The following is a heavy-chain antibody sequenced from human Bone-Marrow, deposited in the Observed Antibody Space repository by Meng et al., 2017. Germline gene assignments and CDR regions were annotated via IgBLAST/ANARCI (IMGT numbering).Heavy chain of an antibody. D-gene: IGHD2-21*01. CDR1: GYSFTAYY. V-gene: IGHV1-2*06. CDR2: INPNSGDT. CDR3: VRDENISLGKLFGDY. Sequence: ASVKVSCKPSGYSFTAYYIHWVRQAPGQGLEWLGHINPNSGDTLYAQKFQGRVSMTGDTSISTAYVELSSLRSDDTAVYYCVRDENISLGKLFGDYWGQGTMDTVSS. J-gene: IGHJ4*02.